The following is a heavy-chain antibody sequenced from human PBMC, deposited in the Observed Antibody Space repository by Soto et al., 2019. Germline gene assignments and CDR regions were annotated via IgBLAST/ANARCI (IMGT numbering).Heavy chain of an antibody. CDR1: GYTFTSYA. D-gene: IGHD6-13*01. CDR2: INAGNGNT. Sequence: GASVKVSCKASGYTFTSYAMHWVRHAPGQRLEWMGWINAGNGNTKYSQKFQGRVTITRDTSASTAYMELSSLRSEDTAVYYCARGDKAAAGNVAYWGQGTLVPVAS. CDR3: ARGDKAAAGNVAY. J-gene: IGHJ4*02. V-gene: IGHV1-3*01.